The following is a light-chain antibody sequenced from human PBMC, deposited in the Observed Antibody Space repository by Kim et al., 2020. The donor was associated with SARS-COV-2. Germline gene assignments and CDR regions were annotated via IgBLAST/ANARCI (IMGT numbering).Light chain of an antibody. CDR3: QHSHTTPLLT. Sequence: AGGAKVSCACRGSQSFCTYLNWDPQKPGRAPKLLLYAASTLQSGVPSRFSGSGSVTDFTLNISSLQPEDFATYYCQHSHTTPLLTFGGGTKVDIK. J-gene: IGKJ4*01. CDR1: QSFCTY. CDR2: AAS. V-gene: IGKV1-39*01.